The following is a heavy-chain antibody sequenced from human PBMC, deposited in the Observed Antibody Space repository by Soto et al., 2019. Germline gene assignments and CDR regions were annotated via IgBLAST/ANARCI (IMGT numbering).Heavy chain of an antibody. D-gene: IGHD3-3*01. V-gene: IGHV4-34*01. CDR2: INHSGST. Sequence: SETLSLTCAVYGGSFSGYYWSWIRQPPGKGLEWIGEINHSGSTNYNPSLKSRVTISVDTSKNQFSLKLSSVTAADTAVYYCARTSITIFGVVILTYYYYGMDVWGQGTTVTVS. J-gene: IGHJ6*02. CDR3: ARTSITIFGVVILTYYYYGMDV. CDR1: GGSFSGYY.